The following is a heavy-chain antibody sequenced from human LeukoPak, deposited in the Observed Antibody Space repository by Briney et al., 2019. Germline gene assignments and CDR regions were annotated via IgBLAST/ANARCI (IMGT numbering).Heavy chain of an antibody. Sequence: SETLSLTCTVSGGSLSSYYWSWIRQPPGKGLEWIGYIYYSGSTNYNPSLKSRLTISVDTSKNQFTLKLYSVTAADSAVYYCARRVNFYGSGWGMDVWGQGTTVTVSS. CDR2: IYYSGST. CDR1: GGSLSSYY. CDR3: ARRVNFYGSGWGMDV. V-gene: IGHV4-59*08. J-gene: IGHJ6*02. D-gene: IGHD3-10*01.